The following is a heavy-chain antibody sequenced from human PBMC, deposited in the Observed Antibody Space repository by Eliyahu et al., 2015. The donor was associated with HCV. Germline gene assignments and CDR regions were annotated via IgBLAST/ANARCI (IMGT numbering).Heavy chain of an antibody. Sequence: QVQLVESGGGVVQPGRSLRLSCAASGFTFSSYGMHWVRQAPGKGLEWVAVISYDGSNKYYADSVKGRFTISRDNSKNTLYLQMNSLRAEDTAVYYCAKDSIAAAGPTFDYWGQGTLVTVSS. CDR3: AKDSIAAAGPTFDY. D-gene: IGHD6-13*01. CDR2: ISYDGSNK. CDR1: GFTFSSYG. J-gene: IGHJ4*02. V-gene: IGHV3-30*18.